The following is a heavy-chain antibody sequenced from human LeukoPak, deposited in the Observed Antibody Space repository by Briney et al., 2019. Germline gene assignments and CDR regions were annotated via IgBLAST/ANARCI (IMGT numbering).Heavy chain of an antibody. CDR1: GFTFSSYA. CDR2: ISGSGGST. D-gene: IGHD3-10*01. J-gene: IGHJ4*02. CDR3: AKDVLLWFGEGNCFDY. Sequence: GGSLRLSCAASGFTFSSYAMSWVRQAPGKGLEWVSAISGSGGSTYYADSVKGRFTISRDNSKNTLYLQMNSLRAEDTAVYCCAKDVLLWFGEGNCFDYWGQGTLVTVSS. V-gene: IGHV3-23*01.